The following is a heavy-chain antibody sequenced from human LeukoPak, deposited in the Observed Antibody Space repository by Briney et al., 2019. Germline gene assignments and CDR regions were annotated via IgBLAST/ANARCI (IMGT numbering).Heavy chain of an antibody. J-gene: IGHJ4*02. CDR3: ARVWSDAFDY. CDR1: GGSISSGGYY. CDR2: IHHSGST. D-gene: IGHD2-21*01. V-gene: IGHV4-31*03. Sequence: PSETLSLTCTVSGGSISSGGYYWSWIRQHPGKGLEWIGYIHHSGSTYYNPSLKSRVTISVDTSKNQFSLKLSSVTAADTAVYYCARVWSDAFDYWGQGTLVTVSS.